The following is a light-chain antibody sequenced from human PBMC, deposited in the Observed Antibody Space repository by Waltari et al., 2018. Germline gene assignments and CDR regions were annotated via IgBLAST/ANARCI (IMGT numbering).Light chain of an antibody. Sequence: SYGLTQPPSVSVSPGQTARINCSGDFFPKEYGNWYQQKPGRAPVVVIFKDTERPPGIPERFSGSGSGTTVTLTITGVQAEDEADYYCQSTDTIGTTVVFGGGTRLIAL. CDR3: QSTDTIGTTVV. CDR1: FFPKEY. CDR2: KDT. V-gene: IGLV3-25*03. J-gene: IGLJ2*01.